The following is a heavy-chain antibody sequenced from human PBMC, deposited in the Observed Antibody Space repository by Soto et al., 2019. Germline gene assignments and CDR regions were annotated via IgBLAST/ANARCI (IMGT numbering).Heavy chain of an antibody. CDR3: ARGLRAIRYYYGMDV. V-gene: IGHV1-69*13. J-gene: IGHJ6*02. CDR2: IIPIFGTA. CDR1: GGTFSSYA. Sequence: SVKVSCKASGGTFSSYAISWVRQAPGQGLEWMGGIIPIFGTANYAQKFQGRVTITADESTSTAYMELSSLRSEDTAVYYCARGLRAIRYYYGMDVWGQGTTVTVSS.